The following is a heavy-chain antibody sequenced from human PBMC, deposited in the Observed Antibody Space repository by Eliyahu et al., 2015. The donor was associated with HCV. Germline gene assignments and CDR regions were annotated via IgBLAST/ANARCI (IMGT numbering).Heavy chain of an antibody. J-gene: IGHJ4*02. V-gene: IGHV1-2*02. D-gene: IGHD1-1*01. CDR3: ARDVAPSGNWIFDN. CDR1: GYTFTAYY. CDR2: INPKNGEI. Sequence: QVQVVQSGAEVKEPGASVKISCXXSGYTFTAYYIHWVRQAPGQGFEWMGWINPKNGEIFYSQNFQGRVTMTRDTSISTAYMELSGLRFDDSAIYYCARDVAPSGNWIFDNWGQGSLVTVSS.